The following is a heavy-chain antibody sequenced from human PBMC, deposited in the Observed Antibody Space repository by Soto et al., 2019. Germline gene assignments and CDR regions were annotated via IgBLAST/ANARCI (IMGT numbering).Heavy chain of an antibody. CDR3: ARGLIEMATINAFDI. J-gene: IGHJ3*02. V-gene: IGHV1-69*06. D-gene: IGHD5-12*01. CDR1: GGTFSSYA. CDR2: IIPIFGTA. Sequence: ASVKVSCKASGGTFSSYAISWVRQAPGQGLEWMGGIIPIFGTANYAQKFQGRVTITADKSTSTAYMELSSLRSEDTAVYYCARGLIEMATINAFDIWGQGTMVTVS.